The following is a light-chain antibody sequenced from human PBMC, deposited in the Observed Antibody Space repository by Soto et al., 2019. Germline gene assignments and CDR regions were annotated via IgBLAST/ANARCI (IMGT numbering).Light chain of an antibody. Sequence: EIVLTQSPGTLSLSPGERATLSCRASQSVSSSYLAWYQQKPGQAPSLLIYGASSRATGIPDRFSGSGSGTDFTLTISRLEPEDCAVDYCQQYGSSPSWKFGQGTKVEIK. CDR3: QQYGSSPSWK. V-gene: IGKV3-20*01. CDR1: QSVSSSY. CDR2: GAS. J-gene: IGKJ1*01.